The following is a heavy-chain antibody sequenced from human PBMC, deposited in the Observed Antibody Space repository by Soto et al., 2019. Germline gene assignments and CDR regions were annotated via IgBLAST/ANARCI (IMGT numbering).Heavy chain of an antibody. D-gene: IGHD3-22*01. J-gene: IGHJ5*02. CDR2: MYFGGSF. CDR1: GASVSHGY. V-gene: IGHV4-59*02. Sequence: QMQLQASGPGLVKPSETLSLTCNVSGASVSHGYWSWIRQPPGKGLEWIGFMYFGGSFNYNPSLTSRATISVETSKKQFSLELTSVTASDKAVYYCARSYYDSTGFAVGPWGQGTLVTVSS. CDR3: ARSYYDSTGFAVGP.